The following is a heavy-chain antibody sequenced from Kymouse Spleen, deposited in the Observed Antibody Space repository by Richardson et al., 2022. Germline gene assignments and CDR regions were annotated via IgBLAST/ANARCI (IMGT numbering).Heavy chain of an antibody. Sequence: EVQLVESGGGLVQPGGSLRLSCAASGFTFSSYSMNWVRQAPGKGLEWVSYISSSSSTIYYADSVKGRFTISRDNAKNSLYLQMNSLRDEDTAVYYCARDNLDTAMGLYYYYGMDVWGQGTTVTVSS. CDR3: ARDNLDTAMGLYYYYGMDV. D-gene: IGHD5-18,IGHD5-18*01. V-gene: IGHV3-48*02. CDR1: GFTFSSYS. CDR2: ISSSSSTI. J-gene: IGHJ6*02.